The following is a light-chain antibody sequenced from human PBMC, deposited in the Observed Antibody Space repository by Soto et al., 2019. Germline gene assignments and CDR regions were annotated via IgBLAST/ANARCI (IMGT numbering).Light chain of an antibody. CDR3: QQYCSTPYT. V-gene: IGKV4-1*01. CDR2: WAS. CDR1: QSVLYSSNNKNY. Sequence: DIVMTQSPDSLAVSLGERATINCKSSQSVLYSSNNKNYLAWYQQKPGQPPKLLIYWASTRESGVPDRFSGSGSGTDCTRTISSLQAEDVAVYYCQQYCSTPYTFGQGTKLEIK. J-gene: IGKJ2*01.